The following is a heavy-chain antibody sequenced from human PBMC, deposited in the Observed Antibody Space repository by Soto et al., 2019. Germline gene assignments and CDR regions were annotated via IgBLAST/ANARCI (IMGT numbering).Heavy chain of an antibody. D-gene: IGHD6-6*01. J-gene: IGHJ5*02. CDR1: GGTFSSYA. V-gene: IGHV1-69*10. CDR3: AIASLRYIAAQTGCET. Sequence: ASVKVSCRASGGTFSSYAISWVRQAPGQGLEWMGGIIPILGTANYAQKFQGRVTSTADKSTSTAYMELSSLRSEDTAVYYCAIASLRYIAAQTGCETLGRGTLVAFCS. CDR2: IIPILGTA.